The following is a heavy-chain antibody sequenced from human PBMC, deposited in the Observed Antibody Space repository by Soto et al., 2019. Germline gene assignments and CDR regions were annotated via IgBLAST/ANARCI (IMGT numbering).Heavy chain of an antibody. CDR1: GYTFTTYY. Sequence: QGQLVQSGAEVKKPGASVKVSCKASGYTFTTYYRHWMRQAPGQGLEWMGMFNPYTGGTRYAHKFQGRVTMTGYTSTSTGYMELSRLRADDTAVYYCARLWCETGTACDPWGQGNLVTVS. CDR2: FNPYTGGT. V-gene: IGHV1-46*01. CDR3: ARLWCETGTACDP. J-gene: IGHJ5*02. D-gene: IGHD2-21*01.